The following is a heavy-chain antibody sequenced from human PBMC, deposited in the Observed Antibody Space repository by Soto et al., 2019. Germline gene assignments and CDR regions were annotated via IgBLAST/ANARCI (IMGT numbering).Heavy chain of an antibody. D-gene: IGHD1-26*01. J-gene: IGHJ4*02. Sequence: EVQLLESGGGLVQPGGSLRLSCAASGFTFSSYAMRWVRQAPEKGLEWVSAISGSGGSTYYADSVKGRFTISRDNSKNTLYLQMNSLRAEDTAVYYCARRGSGSYYDYWGQGTRVTVSS. CDR3: ARRGSGSYYDY. CDR1: GFTFSSYA. V-gene: IGHV3-23*01. CDR2: ISGSGGST.